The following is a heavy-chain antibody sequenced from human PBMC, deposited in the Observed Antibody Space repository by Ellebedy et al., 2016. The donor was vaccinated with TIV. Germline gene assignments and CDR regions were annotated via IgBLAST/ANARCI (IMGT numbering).Heavy chain of an antibody. V-gene: IGHV3-43*01. J-gene: IGHJ4*02. D-gene: IGHD5-12*01. CDR1: GFIFDDYT. CDR2: ISWDGGST. Sequence: GESLKISXAASGFIFDDYTMHWVRQAPGKGLEWVSLISWDGGSTTYADSVKGRFTISRDNSKNSLYLQMNSLKTEDTALYYCSKDTENGYGYFDCWGQGTLVTVSS. CDR3: SKDTENGYGYFDC.